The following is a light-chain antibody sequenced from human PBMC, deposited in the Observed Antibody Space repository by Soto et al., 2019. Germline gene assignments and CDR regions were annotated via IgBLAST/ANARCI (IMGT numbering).Light chain of an antibody. CDR2: EVS. CDR3: TSYTRDTALV. J-gene: IGLJ1*01. CDR1: SSDVGTYNY. Sequence: QSALNQPASVSGSPGQSITISCTGTSSDVGTYNYASWYQHHPGKAPKLIIYEVSNRPSGVSNRFSGSKSGSTASLTISGLQAEDEADYHCTSYTRDTALVFGTGTKVTVL. V-gene: IGLV2-14*01.